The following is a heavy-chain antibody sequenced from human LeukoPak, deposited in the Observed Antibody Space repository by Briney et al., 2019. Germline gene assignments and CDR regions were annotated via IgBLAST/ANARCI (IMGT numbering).Heavy chain of an antibody. V-gene: IGHV4-34*01. J-gene: IGHJ6*02. Sequence: SETLSLTCAVCGGSFSGYYWSWIRQPPGKGLEWIGEINHSGSTNYNPSLKSRVTISVDTSKNQFSLKLSSVTAADTAVYYCARGLGYDFWSGPYYYYGMDVWGQGTTVTVSS. CDR3: ARGLGYDFWSGPYYYYGMDV. D-gene: IGHD3-3*01. CDR2: INHSGST. CDR1: GGSFSGYY.